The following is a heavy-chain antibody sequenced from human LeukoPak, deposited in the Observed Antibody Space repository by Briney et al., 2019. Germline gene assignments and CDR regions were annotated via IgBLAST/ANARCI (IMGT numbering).Heavy chain of an antibody. Sequence: PSETLSLTCAVYGGSFSGYYWSWIRQPPGKGLEWIGEINHSGSTNYNPSLKSRVTISVDTSKNQFSLKLSSVTAADTAVYYCARQYYDYVWGSYRYRTSYFDYWGQGTLVTVSS. V-gene: IGHV4-34*01. CDR3: ARQYYDYVWGSYRYRTSYFDY. CDR1: GGSFSGYY. CDR2: INHSGST. J-gene: IGHJ4*02. D-gene: IGHD3-16*02.